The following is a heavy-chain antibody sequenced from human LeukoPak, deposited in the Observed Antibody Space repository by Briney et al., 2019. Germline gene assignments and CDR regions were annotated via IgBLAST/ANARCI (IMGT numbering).Heavy chain of an antibody. J-gene: IGHJ4*02. CDR3: ATGLVRVAYSSGWYYEGRGFNY. CDR1: GYTLTELS. D-gene: IGHD6-19*01. V-gene: IGHV1-24*01. Sequence: ASVKVSCKVSGYTLTELSMHWVRQAPGKGLEWMGGFDPEDGETIYAQKFQGRVTMTEDTSTDTAYMELSSLRSEDTAVYYCATGLVRVAYSSGWYYEGRGFNYWGQGTLVTVSS. CDR2: FDPEDGET.